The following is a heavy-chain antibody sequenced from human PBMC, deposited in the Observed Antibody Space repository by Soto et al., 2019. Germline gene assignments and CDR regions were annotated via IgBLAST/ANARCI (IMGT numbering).Heavy chain of an antibody. D-gene: IGHD3-22*01. V-gene: IGHV1-18*01. Sequence: VASVKVSCKASGYTFTSYGISWVRQAPGQGLEWMGWISAYNGNTNYAQKLQGRVTMTTDTSTSTAYMELRSLRSDDTAVYYCARENRKYDSSGYYVFLDYWGQGTLVTVYS. CDR3: ARENRKYDSSGYYVFLDY. CDR1: GYTFTSYG. J-gene: IGHJ4*02. CDR2: ISAYNGNT.